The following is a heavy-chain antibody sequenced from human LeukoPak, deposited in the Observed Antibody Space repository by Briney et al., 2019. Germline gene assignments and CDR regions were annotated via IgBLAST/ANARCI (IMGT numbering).Heavy chain of an antibody. CDR3: ARDNSITDWYFDL. D-gene: IGHD2/OR15-2a*01. CDR1: GFTFSDHY. Sequence: QPGGSLRLSCAASGFTFSDHYMDWVRQAPGKGLEWVGRIRNKVNSYTTKYAASVKGRFTISRDDSKNSLYLQMNSLKTEDTAVYYCARDNSITDWYFDLWGRGTLVTVSS. V-gene: IGHV3-72*01. CDR2: IRNKVNSYTT. J-gene: IGHJ2*01.